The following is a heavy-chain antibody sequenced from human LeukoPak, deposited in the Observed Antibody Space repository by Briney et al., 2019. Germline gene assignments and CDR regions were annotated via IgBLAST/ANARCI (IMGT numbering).Heavy chain of an antibody. Sequence: GGTLRRLCAASVYIFISYYMHWVRRAPGKGLVGVAFIRYEGSNKHYTDSVKGRFTIPRDNSKNTLYLQMNSMRAEDTAAYYCAKDDYGDYFDYWGQGTLVTVSS. J-gene: IGHJ4*02. CDR1: VYIFISYY. CDR2: IRYEGSNK. D-gene: IGHD4-17*01. V-gene: IGHV3-30*02. CDR3: AKDDYGDYFDY.